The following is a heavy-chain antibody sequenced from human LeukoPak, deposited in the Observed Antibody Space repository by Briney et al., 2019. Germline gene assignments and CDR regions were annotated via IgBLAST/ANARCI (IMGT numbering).Heavy chain of an antibody. J-gene: IGHJ4*02. CDR2: INHGGST. CDR3: ARGPLDY. CDR1: GGSFSGYY. Sequence: SETLSLTCAVYGGSFSGYYWSWIRQPPGKGLEWIGEINHGGSTNYNPSLKSRVTISVDTSKNQFSLKLSSVTAADTAVYYCARGPLDYWGQGTLVTVSS. V-gene: IGHV4-34*01.